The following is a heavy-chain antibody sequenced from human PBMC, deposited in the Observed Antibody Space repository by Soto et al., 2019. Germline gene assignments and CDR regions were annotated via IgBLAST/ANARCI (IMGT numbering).Heavy chain of an antibody. Sequence: SETLSLTCTVSGGSISSYYWSWIRQPPGKGLEWIGYIYYSGSTNYNPSLKSRVTISVDTSKNQFSLKLSSVTAADTAVYYCASLRASGAGYYYMDVWGKGTTVTVSS. D-gene: IGHD4-17*01. J-gene: IGHJ6*03. CDR2: IYYSGST. V-gene: IGHV4-59*08. CDR3: ASLRASGAGYYYMDV. CDR1: GGSISSYY.